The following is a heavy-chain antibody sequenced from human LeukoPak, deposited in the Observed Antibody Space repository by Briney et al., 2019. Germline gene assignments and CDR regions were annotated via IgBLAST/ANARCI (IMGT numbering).Heavy chain of an antibody. D-gene: IGHD3-22*01. Sequence: GASVKVSCKASGYTFTSYDINWVRQATGQGLEWMGWMNPNSGNTGYARKFQGRVTMTRNTSISTAYMELSSLRSEDTAVYYCAREGNDSSGSPPDYWGQGTLVTVSS. CDR2: MNPNSGNT. CDR1: GYTFTSYD. V-gene: IGHV1-8*01. J-gene: IGHJ4*02. CDR3: AREGNDSSGSPPDY.